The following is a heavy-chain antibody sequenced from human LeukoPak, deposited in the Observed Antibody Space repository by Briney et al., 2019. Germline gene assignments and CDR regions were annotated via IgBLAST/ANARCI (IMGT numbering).Heavy chain of an antibody. CDR1: GFTFSSYS. CDR3: ARGLAFDYGSGSYYT. D-gene: IGHD3-10*01. J-gene: IGHJ5*02. V-gene: IGHV3-48*01. Sequence: PGGSLRLSCAASGFTFSSYSMNWVRQAPGKGLKWVSYISSSSSTIYYADSVKGRFTISRDNAKNSLYLQMNSLRAEDTAVYYCARGLAFDYGSGSYYTWGQGTLVTVSS. CDR2: ISSSSSTI.